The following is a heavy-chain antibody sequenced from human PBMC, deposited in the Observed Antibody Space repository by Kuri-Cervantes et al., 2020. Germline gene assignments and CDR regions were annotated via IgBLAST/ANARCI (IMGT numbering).Heavy chain of an antibody. D-gene: IGHD2-21*01. CDR3: AIMGAPRQGDS. J-gene: IGHJ5*02. CDR1: GGSFSDYC. Sequence: SQTLSLTCAVYGGSFSDYCWRWIRAPLGKGLGRIGDLNDSGRTNYNPSLKSRVIMSVDTSKYQFSLKLSSVTAAVTAVYYCAIMGAPRQGDSWGQGTLVTVSS. CDR2: LNDSGRT. V-gene: IGHV4-34*01.